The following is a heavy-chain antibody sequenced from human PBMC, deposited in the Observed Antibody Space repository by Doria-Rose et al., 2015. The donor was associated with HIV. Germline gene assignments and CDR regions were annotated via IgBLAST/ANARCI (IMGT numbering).Heavy chain of an antibody. D-gene: IGHD6-13*01. V-gene: IGHV2-26*01. CDR1: GVSHSSPGMG. J-gene: IGHJ4*02. Sequence: QITLKESGPVLVKPTETLTLTCTVSGVSHSSPGMGVSWIRQPPGNALEWLANSFSDDERSYKTSLKSRLTISRGTSKSQVVLTMTDMDPVDTATYYCARIKSSRWYHKYYFDFWGQGTLVIVSA. CDR3: ARIKSSRWYHKYYFDF. CDR2: SFSDDER.